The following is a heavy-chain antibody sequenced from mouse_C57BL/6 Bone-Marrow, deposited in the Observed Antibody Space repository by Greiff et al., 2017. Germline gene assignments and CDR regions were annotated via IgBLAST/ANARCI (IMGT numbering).Heavy chain of an antibody. D-gene: IGHD2-3*01. J-gene: IGHJ2*01. V-gene: IGHV14-4*01. CDR2: IDPENGDT. CDR3: TRWLLPY. Sequence: EVQLVESGAELVRPGASVKLSCTASGFNIKDDYMHWVKQRPEQGLEWIGWIDPENGDTEYASKFQGKATITADTSSNTAYLQLSSLTSEDTAVYYCTRWLLPYWGQGTTLTVSS. CDR1: GFNIKDDY.